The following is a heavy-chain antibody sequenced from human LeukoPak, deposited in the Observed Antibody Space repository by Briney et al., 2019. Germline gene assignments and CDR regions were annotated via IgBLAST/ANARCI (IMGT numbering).Heavy chain of an antibody. CDR2: IRRSGRPR. J-gene: IGHJ4*02. CDR1: GFTFSAYS. D-gene: IGHD2/OR15-2a*01. CDR3: ARAYIYANGGKYFDY. Sequence: PGGSLSLSCLPSGFTFSAYSMNWVRQAPGKGLEWVSYIRRSGRPRYNADCVKGRFTISRENSKNTLYLQMNSLRAEDTAVYYCARAYIYANGGKYFDYWGQGTLVTVSS. V-gene: IGHV3-48*01.